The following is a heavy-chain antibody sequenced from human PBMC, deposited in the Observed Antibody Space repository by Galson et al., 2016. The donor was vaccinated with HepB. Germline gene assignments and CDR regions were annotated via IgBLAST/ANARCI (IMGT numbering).Heavy chain of an antibody. J-gene: IGHJ3*01. CDR2: ISYDGTKK. CDR3: AKKRHGENG. Sequence: SLRLSHAASGLTFSSHGIHWLRLAPAKALEWVAVISYDGTKKSYADSVKGRVTISRDTSKKTLYLHMNSLRAEDTAVYYCAKKRHGENGWGQGTMVTVSS. CDR1: GLTFSSHG. V-gene: IGHV3-30*18. D-gene: IGHD3-10*01.